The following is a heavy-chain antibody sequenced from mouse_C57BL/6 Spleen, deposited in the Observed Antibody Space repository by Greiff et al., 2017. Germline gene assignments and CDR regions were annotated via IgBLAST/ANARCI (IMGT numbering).Heavy chain of an antibody. J-gene: IGHJ2*01. V-gene: IGHV5-9*01. D-gene: IGHD1-1*01. Sequence: EVQGVESGGGLVKPGGSLKLSCAASGFTFSSYTMSWVRQTPEKRLEWVATISGGGGNTYYPDSVKGRFTISRDNAKNTLYLQMSSLRSEDTALYYCASAYYGSSYYFDYWGKGTTLTVSS. CDR1: GFTFSSYT. CDR3: ASAYYGSSYYFDY. CDR2: ISGGGGNT.